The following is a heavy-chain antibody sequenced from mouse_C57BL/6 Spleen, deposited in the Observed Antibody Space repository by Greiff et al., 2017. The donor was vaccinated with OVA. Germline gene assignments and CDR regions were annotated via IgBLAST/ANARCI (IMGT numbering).Heavy chain of an antibody. CDR1: GFTFSSYG. CDR3: ARRPDYYGSSYVSYFDY. CDR2: ISSGGSYT. V-gene: IGHV5-6*02. D-gene: IGHD1-1*01. J-gene: IGHJ2*01. Sequence: EVKLMESGGDLVKPGGSLKLSCAASGFTFSSYGMSWVRQTPDKRLEWVATISSGGSYTYYPDSVKGRFPISRDNAKNTLYLQMSSLKSEDTSMYYCARRPDYYGSSYVSYFDYWGQGTTLTVSS.